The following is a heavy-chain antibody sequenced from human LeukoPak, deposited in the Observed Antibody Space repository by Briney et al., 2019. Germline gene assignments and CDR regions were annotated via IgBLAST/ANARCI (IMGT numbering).Heavy chain of an antibody. D-gene: IGHD2-21*01. J-gene: IGHJ4*02. CDR2: ISYDGSNK. Sequence: GGSLRLSCAASGFTFSSYAMHWVRQAPGKGLEWVAVISYDGSNKYYADSVKGRFTISRDNSKNTLYLQMNSLRAEDTAVYYCAKGYCGGDCPFDYWGQGTLVTVSS. CDR1: GFTFSSYA. V-gene: IGHV3-30-3*01. CDR3: AKGYCGGDCPFDY.